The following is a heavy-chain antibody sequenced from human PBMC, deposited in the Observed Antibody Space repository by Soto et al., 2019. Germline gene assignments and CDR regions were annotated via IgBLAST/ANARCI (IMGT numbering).Heavy chain of an antibody. CDR2: VYATGTS. V-gene: IGHV4-4*07. D-gene: IGHD4-17*01. Sequence: NPSETLSLTCSVSGGTMSKFYWSWIRKTAGKGLEWMGRVYATGTSDYNPSLRSRIAMSVDISKKTFSLRLRSVTAAETGVYYGVRDASKPLRDCFDPWGQGILVTVSS. J-gene: IGHJ5*02. CDR3: VRDASKPLRDCFDP. CDR1: GGTMSKFY.